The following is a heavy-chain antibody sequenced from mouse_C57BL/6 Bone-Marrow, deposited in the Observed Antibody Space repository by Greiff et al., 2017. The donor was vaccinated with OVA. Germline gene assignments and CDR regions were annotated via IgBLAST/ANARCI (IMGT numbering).Heavy chain of an antibody. CDR3: ARHEDWDYFDY. J-gene: IGHJ2*01. CDR1: GFTFSSYG. D-gene: IGHD4-1*01. CDR2: ISSGGSYT. V-gene: IGHV5-6*02. Sequence: EVKLVESGGDLVKPGGSLKLSCAASGFTFSSYGMSWVRLTPDKRLEWVATISSGGSYTYYPDSVKGRFTISRDNAKNTLYLQMSSLKSEDTAMYYCARHEDWDYFDYWGQGTTLTVSS.